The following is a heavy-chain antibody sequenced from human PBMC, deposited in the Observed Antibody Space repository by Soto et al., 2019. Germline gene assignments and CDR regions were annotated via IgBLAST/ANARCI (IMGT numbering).Heavy chain of an antibody. Sequence: LSETLSLTCTVSGGSISSYYWSWIRQPPGKGLEWIGYIYYSGSTNYNPSLKSRVTISVDTSKNQFSLKLSSVTAADTAVYYCARTEGLYYDFWSGSLTPSNYYYYGMDVWGQGTTVTVSS. D-gene: IGHD3-3*01. CDR3: ARTEGLYYDFWSGSLTPSNYYYYGMDV. V-gene: IGHV4-59*01. J-gene: IGHJ6*02. CDR2: IYYSGST. CDR1: GGSISSYY.